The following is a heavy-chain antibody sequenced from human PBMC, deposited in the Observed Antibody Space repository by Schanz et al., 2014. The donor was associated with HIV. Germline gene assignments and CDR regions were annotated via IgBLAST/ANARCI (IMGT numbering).Heavy chain of an antibody. D-gene: IGHD4-17*01. CDR1: GFSFSSFS. V-gene: IGHV3-30*03. Sequence: VQLVESGGGLVEPGGSLRLSCEASGFSFSSFSMNWVRQAPGKGLEWLAVISYDGRNKKFANSVKGRFTISRDNSKNTVYLQLKSLRVEDTAVYGCARQGLRFSFWLDYWGQGTPVTVS. CDR2: ISYDGRNK. CDR3: ARQGLRFSFWLDY. J-gene: IGHJ4*02.